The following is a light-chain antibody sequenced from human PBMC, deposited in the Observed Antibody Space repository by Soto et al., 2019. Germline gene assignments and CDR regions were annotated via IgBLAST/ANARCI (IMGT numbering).Light chain of an antibody. Sequence: QSALTQPPSASGSPGQSVTISCTGTSSDVGAYKYVSWYQQYPGKAPKLMIYEVSKRPSGVHDRFSGSKSGNTASLTVSGLQAEDESDYYFTSYVGSDIWVFGGGTTLTVL. J-gene: IGLJ3*02. CDR1: SSDVGAYKY. CDR2: EVS. CDR3: TSYVGSDIWV. V-gene: IGLV2-8*01.